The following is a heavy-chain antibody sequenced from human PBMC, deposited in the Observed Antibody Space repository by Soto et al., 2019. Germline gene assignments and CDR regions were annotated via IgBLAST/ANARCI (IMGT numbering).Heavy chain of an antibody. CDR3: ARMGQWLVYCFDP. V-gene: IGHV1-69*13. CDR2: IIPIFGTA. D-gene: IGHD6-19*01. CDR1: GGTFSSYA. Sequence: SVKVSCKASGGTFSSYAISWVRQAPGQGLDWMGGIIPIFGTANDAQKFQGRVKITADESTSTAYMELSSLRSEDTAVYYCARMGQWLVYCFDPWGQGTLVTVSS. J-gene: IGHJ5*02.